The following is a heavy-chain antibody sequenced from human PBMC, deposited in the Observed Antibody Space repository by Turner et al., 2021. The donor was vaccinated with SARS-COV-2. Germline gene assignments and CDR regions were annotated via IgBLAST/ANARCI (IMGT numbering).Heavy chain of an antibody. D-gene: IGHD3-10*01. Sequence: QLQLQESGPGQVKPSETLSLTCTVSGGSISSSSYYWGWIRQPPGKGLEWIGNIYYSGSNYYNPSLKSRVTISVDTSKNQFSLKLSSVTAADTAVYYCARLVRRAEYYFDYWGQGTLVTVSS. CDR3: ARLVRRAEYYFDY. CDR1: GGSISSSSYY. V-gene: IGHV4-39*01. J-gene: IGHJ4*02. CDR2: IYYSGSN.